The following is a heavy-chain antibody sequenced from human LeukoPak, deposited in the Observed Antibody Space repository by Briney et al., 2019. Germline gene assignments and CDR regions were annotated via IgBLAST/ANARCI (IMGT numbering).Heavy chain of an antibody. CDR2: ISSSSYI. J-gene: IGHJ6*02. CDR1: GFTFSSYS. V-gene: IGHV3-21*01. D-gene: IGHD3-16*01. CDR3: ARIPGGYYYAMDV. Sequence: GGSLRLSCAAPGFTFSSYSMNWVRQAPGKGLEWVSSISSSSYIYYADSVKGRFTISRDNAKNSPYLQMNSLRDEDTAVYYCARIPGGYYYAMDVWGQGTTVTVSS.